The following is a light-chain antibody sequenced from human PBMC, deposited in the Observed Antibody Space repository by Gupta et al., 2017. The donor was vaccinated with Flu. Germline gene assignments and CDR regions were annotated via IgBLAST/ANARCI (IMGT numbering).Light chain of an antibody. V-gene: IGLV8-61*01. CDR2: TTR. CDR3: VLFMGSGIWE. Sequence: TVVTQGPSLSVSPGETVTLTCGLDSGAVSPSQYPSWYQQTPGRPPRTLIHTTRVRPSGVPDRFSGSIIGGKAVLTITGAQAEDECDYYCVLFMGSGIWEFGGRTQLTVL. J-gene: IGLJ3*02. CDR1: SGAVSPSQY.